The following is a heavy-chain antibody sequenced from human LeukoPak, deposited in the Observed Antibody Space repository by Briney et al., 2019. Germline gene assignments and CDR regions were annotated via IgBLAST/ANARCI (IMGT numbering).Heavy chain of an antibody. J-gene: IGHJ4*02. CDR1: GFTLSSYG. Sequence: GGSLRLSCAASGFTLSSYGMSWVRQAPGKGLEWVSAISGSGGSTYYADSVKGRFTISRDNSKNTLYLQMNSLRAEDTAVYYCAKPAISSRGWYYDYWGQGTLVTVSS. V-gene: IGHV3-23*01. CDR2: ISGSGGST. CDR3: AKPAISSRGWYYDY. D-gene: IGHD6-19*01.